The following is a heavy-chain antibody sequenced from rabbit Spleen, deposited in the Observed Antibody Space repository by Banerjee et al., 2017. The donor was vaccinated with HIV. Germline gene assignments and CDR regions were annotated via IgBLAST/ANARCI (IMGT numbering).Heavy chain of an antibody. D-gene: IGHD1-1*01. J-gene: IGHJ6*01. CDR1: GFAFNSVYD. CDR3: ARDTSSSFSSYGMDL. CDR2: IDTGSSGFT. Sequence: QEQLEESGGDLVKPEGSLTLTCTASGFAFNSVYDMCWVRQAPGKGLEWIACIDTGSSGFTYFATWAKGRFTCSKTSSTTVTLQMTRLTAADTATYFCARDTSSSFSSYGMDLWGPGTLVTVS. V-gene: IGHV1S45*01.